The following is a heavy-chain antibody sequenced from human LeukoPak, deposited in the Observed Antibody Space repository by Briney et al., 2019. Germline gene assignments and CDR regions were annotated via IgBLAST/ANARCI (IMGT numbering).Heavy chain of an antibody. Sequence: GGSLRLSCAASGFTFSSYSMNWVRQAPGKGLEGVSSISGSSSYICYADSVKGRFTISSDNAKHSLYLQMNSLRAEDTAVYYCAKLFESGTYNNFFHYWGQGTLVTVSS. J-gene: IGHJ4*02. CDR3: AKLFESGTYNNFFHY. CDR1: GFTFSSYS. CDR2: ISGSSSYI. V-gene: IGHV3-21*01. D-gene: IGHD3-10*01.